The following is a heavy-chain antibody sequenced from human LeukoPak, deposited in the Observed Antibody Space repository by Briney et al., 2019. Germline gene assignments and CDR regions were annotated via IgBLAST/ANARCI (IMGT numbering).Heavy chain of an antibody. CDR1: GGTFSSYA. V-gene: IGHV1-69*13. D-gene: IGHD3-10*01. J-gene: IGHJ6*03. CDR3: ARSPITMVRGVMSYYYYYMDV. Sequence: SVKLSCTASGGTFSSYAISWVRQAPAQGLEWMGGIIPIFGTANYAKTSQGRVTITADECTSTAYMELSSLRSEDTAVYYCARSPITMVRGVMSYYYYYMDVWGKGTTVTVSS. CDR2: IIPIFGTA.